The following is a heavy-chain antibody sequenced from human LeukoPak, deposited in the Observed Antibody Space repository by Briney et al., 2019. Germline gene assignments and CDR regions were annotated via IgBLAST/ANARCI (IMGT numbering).Heavy chain of an antibody. CDR2: IYYSGST. CDR3: ARRTTMVRGVKNYYYYMDV. V-gene: IGHV4-31*03. J-gene: IGHJ6*03. CDR1: GGSISSGGYY. D-gene: IGHD3-10*01. Sequence: SQTLSLTCTVSGGSISSGGYYWSWIRQHPGKGLEWIGYIYYSGSTYYNPSLKSRVTISVDTSKNQFSLKLCSVTAADTAVYYCARRTTMVRGVKNYYYYMDVWGKGTTVTVSS.